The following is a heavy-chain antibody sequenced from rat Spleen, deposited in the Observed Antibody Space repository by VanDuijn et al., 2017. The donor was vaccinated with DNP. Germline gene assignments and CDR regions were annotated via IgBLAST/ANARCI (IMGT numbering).Heavy chain of an antibody. CDR1: GYYITNNY. D-gene: IGHD3-1*01. CDR2: ISYSGST. Sequence: DVQLQESGPGLVKPSQSLSLTCSVTGYYITNNYWAWIRKFPGNKMEWMGYISYSGSTSYNPSLKSRISITRETSKNQFFLQLNSVTPEDTATYYCARFGPDLDYWGQGVMVTVSS. V-gene: IGHV3-1*01. J-gene: IGHJ2*01. CDR3: ARFGPDLDY.